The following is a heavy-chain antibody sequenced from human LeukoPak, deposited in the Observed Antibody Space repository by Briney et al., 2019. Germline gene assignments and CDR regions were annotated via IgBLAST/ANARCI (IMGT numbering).Heavy chain of an antibody. V-gene: IGHV5-51*01. CDR2: IYPGDSDT. CDR3: VRPVGSGYDLNAFDI. D-gene: IGHD5-12*01. Sequence: GESLRISCKGSGYSFTSYWIAWVRQMPGKGLEWMGIIYPGDSDTRYSPSFQGQVTISADKSISTAYLLWSSLKASDTAMYYCVRPVGSGYDLNAFDIWGQGTMVTVSS. CDR1: GYSFTSYW. J-gene: IGHJ3*02.